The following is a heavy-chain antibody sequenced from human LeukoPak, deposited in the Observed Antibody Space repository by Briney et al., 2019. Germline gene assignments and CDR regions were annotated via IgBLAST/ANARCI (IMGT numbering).Heavy chain of an antibody. Sequence: SETLSLTCAVYGGSFSGYFWSWIRQHPGKGREWIGYIYYSGSTYYNPSLKSRVTISVDTSKNQFSLKLSSVTAADTAVYYCARDLSVDYYDSSGYGSPFGYWGQGTLVTVSS. CDR3: ARDLSVDYYDSSGYGSPFGY. CDR1: GGSFSGYF. J-gene: IGHJ4*02. D-gene: IGHD3-22*01. V-gene: IGHV4-31*11. CDR2: IYYSGST.